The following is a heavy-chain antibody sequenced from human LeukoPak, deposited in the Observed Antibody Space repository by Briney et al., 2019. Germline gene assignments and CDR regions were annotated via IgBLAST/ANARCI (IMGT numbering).Heavy chain of an antibody. CDR1: GGSFSGYY. J-gene: IGHJ6*03. CDR3: AREASSRYDYFYMDV. CDR2: INHSGST. V-gene: IGHV4-34*01. Sequence: PSETLSLTCAVYGGSFSGYYWSWIRQPPGKGLEWIGEINHSGSTNYNPSLKSRVTISVDTSKNQFSLRLSSVTAADTAVYYCAREASSRYDYFYMDVWGKGTTVTVSS.